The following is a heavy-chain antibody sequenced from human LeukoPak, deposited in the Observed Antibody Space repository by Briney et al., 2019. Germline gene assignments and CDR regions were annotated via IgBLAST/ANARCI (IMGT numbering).Heavy chain of an antibody. CDR1: GFTFSSYG. V-gene: IGHV3-30*18. D-gene: IGHD1-26*01. CDR3: AKDLEPQLVGAADY. Sequence: GRSLRLSCAASGFTFSSYGMHWVRQAPGKGLEWVAVISYDGSNKYYADSVKGRFTISRDNSKNTLYLQMNSLRAEDTAVYYCAKDLEPQLVGAADYWGQGTLVTVSS. J-gene: IGHJ4*02. CDR2: ISYDGSNK.